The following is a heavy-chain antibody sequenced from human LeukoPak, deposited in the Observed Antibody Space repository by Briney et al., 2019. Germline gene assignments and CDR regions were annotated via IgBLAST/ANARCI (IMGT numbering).Heavy chain of an antibody. CDR1: GFTFSTYA. D-gene: IGHD3-22*01. CDR3: AKDSSSYDWGYMDV. V-gene: IGHV3-23*01. Sequence: GGSLRLSCAASGFTFSTYAMSWVRQAPGKGLEWVSLIGGSDGRTRYADSVKGRFTISRDHSKNTLYLEMNSLRAEDTAVYYCAKDSSSYDWGYMDVWGKGTTVTISS. J-gene: IGHJ6*03. CDR2: IGGSDGRT.